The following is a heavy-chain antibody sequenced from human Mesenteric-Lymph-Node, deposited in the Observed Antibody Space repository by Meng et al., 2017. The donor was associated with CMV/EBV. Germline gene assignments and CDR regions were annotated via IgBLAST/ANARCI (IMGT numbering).Heavy chain of an antibody. J-gene: IGHJ4*02. D-gene: IGHD3-16*02. V-gene: IGHV3-23*01. Sequence: GGSLRLSCAASGFTFSTYAMSWVRQAPGQGLEWVSSISGSGAGTHYADSVKGRFTISRDNSKNTLHLQMNSLRADGTGVYYCAGELSGGFLERFDHWGQGTLVTVSS. CDR3: AGELSGGFLERFDH. CDR2: ISGSGAGT. CDR1: GFTFSTYA.